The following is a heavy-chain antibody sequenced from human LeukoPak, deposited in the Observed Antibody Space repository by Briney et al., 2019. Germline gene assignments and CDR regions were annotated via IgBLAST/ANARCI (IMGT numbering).Heavy chain of an antibody. CDR2: IIAIFGTA. Sequence: ASPKVSCKPPGDTLSGYAICWGRPGPGEGVGWVGGIIAIFGTANYAQKFQGRVTITTDESTSTAYMELSSLRSEDTAVYYCATGEGSYYDHYFDYWGQGTLVTVSS. D-gene: IGHD1-26*01. V-gene: IGHV1-69*05. CDR1: GDTLSGYA. CDR3: ATGEGSYYDHYFDY. J-gene: IGHJ4*02.